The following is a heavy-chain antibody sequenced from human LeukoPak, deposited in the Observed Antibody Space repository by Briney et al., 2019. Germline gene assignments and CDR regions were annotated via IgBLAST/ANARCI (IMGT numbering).Heavy chain of an antibody. CDR2: IYYSGST. V-gene: IGHV4-59*11. J-gene: IGHJ3*02. CDR1: GGSISSHY. D-gene: IGHD2-2*01. CDR3: ARGAYSGRSTPPGAFDI. Sequence: SETLSLTCTVSGGSISSHYWSWIRQPPGKGLEWIGYIYYSGSTNYNPSLKSRVTISVDTSKNQFSLKLSSVTAVDTAVYYCARGAYSGRSTPPGAFDIWGQGTMVTVSS.